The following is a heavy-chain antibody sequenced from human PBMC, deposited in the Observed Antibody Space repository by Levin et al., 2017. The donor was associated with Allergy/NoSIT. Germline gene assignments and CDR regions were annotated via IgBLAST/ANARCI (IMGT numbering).Heavy chain of an antibody. CDR2: IKQDGSAQ. CDR3: ASSTSYAFDS. Sequence: GGSLRLSCVASGFTFSSYWMSWVRQAPGKGLEWVAHIKQDGSAQYYVDSVKGRFTISRDNAKNSLYLQMNSLRADDTAVYFCASSTSYAFDSWGKGTMLTVSS. J-gene: IGHJ3*02. CDR1: GFTFSSYW. D-gene: IGHD6-13*01. V-gene: IGHV3-7*01.